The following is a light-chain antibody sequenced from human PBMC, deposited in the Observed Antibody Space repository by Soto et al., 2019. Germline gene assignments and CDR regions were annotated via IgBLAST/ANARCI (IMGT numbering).Light chain of an antibody. CDR3: SSYADNNNYV. V-gene: IGLV2-8*01. CDR1: SSDVGGYNY. Sequence: QSVLTQPPSASGSPGQSVAISCTGSSSDVGGYNYVSWYQQYPGKAPKVIIYEVSKRPSGVPDRFSGSKSGNTASLTVSGLQAEDEADYYCSSYADNNNYVFGTGTKVTVL. J-gene: IGLJ1*01. CDR2: EVS.